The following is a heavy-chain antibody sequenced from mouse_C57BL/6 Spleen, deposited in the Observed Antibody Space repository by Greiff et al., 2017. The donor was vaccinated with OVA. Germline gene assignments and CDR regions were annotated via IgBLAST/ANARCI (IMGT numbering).Heavy chain of an antibody. D-gene: IGHD1-1*01. CDR3: SRSYYYGSRGFAY. V-gene: IGHV5-17*01. CDR2: ISSGSSTI. J-gene: IGHJ3*01. CDR1: GFTFSDYG. Sequence: EVQVVESGGGLVKPGGSLKLSCAASGFTFSDYGMHWVRQAPEKGLEWVAYISSGSSTIYYADTVKGRFTISRDNATNTLFLQMTSLRSKDTAMYYWSRSYYYGSRGFAYWGQGTLVTVSA.